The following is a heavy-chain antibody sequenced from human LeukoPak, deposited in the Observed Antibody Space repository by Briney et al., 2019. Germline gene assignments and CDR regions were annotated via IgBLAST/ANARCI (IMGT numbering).Heavy chain of an antibody. J-gene: IGHJ4*02. CDR1: GFTFSSYG. Sequence: GRSLRLSCAASGFTFSSYGMHWVRQAPGKGLEWVAVISYDGSNKYYADSVKGRFTISRDNSKNTLYLQMNSLRAEDTAVYYCARSELRFLETGYYFDYWGQGTLVTVSS. CDR3: ARSELRFLETGYYFDY. CDR2: ISYDGSNK. D-gene: IGHD3-3*01. V-gene: IGHV3-30*03.